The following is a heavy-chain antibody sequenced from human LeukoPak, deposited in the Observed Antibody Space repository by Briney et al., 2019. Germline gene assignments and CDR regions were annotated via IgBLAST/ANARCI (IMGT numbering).Heavy chain of an antibody. CDR3: ARLGIDY. V-gene: IGHV4-38-2*01. J-gene: IGHJ4*02. CDR2: IYHSGST. D-gene: IGHD7-27*01. CDR1: GYSISSGYY. Sequence: PSETLSLTCAVSGYSISSGYYWGWIRQPPGKGLEWIGSIYHSGSTYYNPSLKSRVTISVDTSKNQFSLKLSSVAAADTAVYYCARLGIDYWGQGTLVTVSS.